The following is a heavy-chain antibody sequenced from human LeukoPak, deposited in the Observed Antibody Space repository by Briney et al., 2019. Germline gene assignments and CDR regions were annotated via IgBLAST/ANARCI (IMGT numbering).Heavy chain of an antibody. J-gene: IGHJ4*02. V-gene: IGHV3-23*01. CDR1: RFTFRSYA. CDR3: ARVKGAVAGHFDY. CDR2: ISGSGGST. D-gene: IGHD6-19*01. Sequence: PGGSLRLSCAASRFTFRSYAMSWVRQAPGKGLEWVSAISGSGGSTYYADSVKGRFTISRDNSKNTLSLQMNSLRAEDTAVYYCARVKGAVAGHFDYWGQGNLVTVSS.